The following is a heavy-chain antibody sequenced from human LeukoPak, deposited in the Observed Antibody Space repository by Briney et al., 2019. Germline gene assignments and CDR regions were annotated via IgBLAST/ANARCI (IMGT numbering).Heavy chain of an antibody. J-gene: IGHJ6*03. V-gene: IGHV4-59*01. CDR2: IYYSGST. CDR3: ARERYSGPYYSYHYYMDV. CDR1: GGSINFYY. D-gene: IGHD1-26*01. Sequence: SETLSLTCTVSGGSINFYYWSWIRQPPGKGLEWIGYIYYSGSTSYNPSLQSRVTISVDTSKNQFSLKLSSVTAADTAVYYCARERYSGPYYSYHYYMDVWGKGTTVAVSS.